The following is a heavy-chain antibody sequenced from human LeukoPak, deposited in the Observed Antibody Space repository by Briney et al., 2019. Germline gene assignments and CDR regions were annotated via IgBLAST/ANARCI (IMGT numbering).Heavy chain of an antibody. D-gene: IGHD2-2*01. V-gene: IGHV4-38-2*01. J-gene: IGHJ6*03. CDR1: GYSLSSGYY. CDR3: ARAGPYCPSSTCYLPAYYYYMDV. Sequence: SETLSLTCAVSGYSLSSGYYWGWIRPPPAKGLAWIGNFFYGETTYYNPSLKTRVAISVDASKNQVSLRLTSMPAADTAVYYGARAGPYCPSSTCYLPAYYYYMDVWGKGTTVTVSS. CDR2: FFYGETT.